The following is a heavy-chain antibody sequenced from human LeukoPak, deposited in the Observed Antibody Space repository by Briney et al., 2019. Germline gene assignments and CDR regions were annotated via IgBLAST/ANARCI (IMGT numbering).Heavy chain of an antibody. J-gene: IGHJ4*02. CDR1: GGSFSGYY. CDR3: ARGSSAGRYYDSSGSKRGYFDY. Sequence: SETLSLTCAVYGGSFSGYYWSWIRQPPGKGLEWIGEINHSGSTNYNPSFKSRVTISVDTSKNQFSLKLSSVTAADTAVYYCARGSSAGRYYDSSGSKRGYFDYWGQGTLVTVSS. CDR2: INHSGST. V-gene: IGHV4-34*01. D-gene: IGHD3-22*01.